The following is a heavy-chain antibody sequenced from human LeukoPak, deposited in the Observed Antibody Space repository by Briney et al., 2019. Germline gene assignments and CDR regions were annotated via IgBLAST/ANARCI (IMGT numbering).Heavy chain of an antibody. V-gene: IGHV3-74*01. J-gene: IGHJ5*02. D-gene: IGHD6-19*01. Sequence: GGSLRLSCAASGFTFSSYWMHWVRQAPGKGLVWVSRINSDGSSTSYADSVKGRFTISRDNAKNTLYLQMNSLRAEDTAVYYCAKDPPPLAVAGIRVWFDPWGQGTLVTVSS. CDR3: AKDPPPLAVAGIRVWFDP. CDR1: GFTFSSYW. CDR2: INSDGSST.